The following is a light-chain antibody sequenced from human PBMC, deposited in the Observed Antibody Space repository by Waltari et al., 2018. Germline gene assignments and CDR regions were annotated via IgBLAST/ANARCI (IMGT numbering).Light chain of an antibody. CDR2: DVA. V-gene: IGLV2-14*03. CDR3: SSYSTTSAVV. J-gene: IGLJ2*01. CDR1: SSDVGGYKY. Sequence: QSALTQPAPVSGSPGQSISVSCKGTSSDVGGYKYVSWYQHHPGKAPKLLIYDVAKRPSGVSDRFSGSKTGNTASLTISGLRAEDEAFYYCSSYSTTSAVVFGGGTKMTVL.